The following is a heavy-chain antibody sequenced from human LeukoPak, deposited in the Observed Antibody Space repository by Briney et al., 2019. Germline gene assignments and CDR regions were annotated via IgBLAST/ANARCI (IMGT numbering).Heavy chain of an antibody. CDR2: IIPILGIA. J-gene: IGHJ4*02. Sequence: SVKVSCKASGYTFTSYAISWVRQAPGQGLEWMGRIIPILGIANYAQKFQGRVTITADKSTSTAYMELSSLRSEDTAVYYCARILDEYYYDSSGYYSDYWGQGTLVTVSS. CDR1: GYTFTSYA. CDR3: ARILDEYYYDSSGYYSDY. D-gene: IGHD3-22*01. V-gene: IGHV1-69*04.